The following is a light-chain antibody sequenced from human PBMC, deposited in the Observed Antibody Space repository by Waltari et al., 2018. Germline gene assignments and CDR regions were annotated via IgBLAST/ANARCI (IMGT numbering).Light chain of an antibody. CDR2: AAS. Sequence: DIQMTQSPSSLSTSVGDRLTITCRASQSISTYLNWYQQTPGKAPKLLIYAASSLQSGVPSRFSGSGSGTDFTLTISSLQPEDFVTYYCQQSYSTPRTFGQGTRLEIK. CDR1: QSISTY. J-gene: IGKJ2*01. V-gene: IGKV1-39*01. CDR3: QQSYSTPRT.